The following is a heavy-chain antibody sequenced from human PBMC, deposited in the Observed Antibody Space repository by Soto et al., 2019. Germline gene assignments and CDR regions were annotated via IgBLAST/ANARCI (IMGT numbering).Heavy chain of an antibody. V-gene: IGHV1-3*01. J-gene: IGHJ6*02. CDR1: GYTFTSYA. Sequence: QVQLVQSGAEVKKPGASVKVSCKASGYTFTSYAMHWVRQAPGQRLEWMGWINAGNGNTKYSQRFQGRVTITRDTSASTAYMELSSLRSEDTAVYYCARNFWSGYRYYYYGMDVWGQGTTVTVSS. CDR2: INAGNGNT. D-gene: IGHD3-3*01. CDR3: ARNFWSGYRYYYYGMDV.